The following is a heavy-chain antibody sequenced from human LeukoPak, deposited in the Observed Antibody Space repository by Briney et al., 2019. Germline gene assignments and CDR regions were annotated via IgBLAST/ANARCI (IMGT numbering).Heavy chain of an antibody. CDR1: VCTFSSYA. CDR3: ARNGPYGDYAVDY. D-gene: IGHD4-17*01. J-gene: IGHJ4*02. V-gene: IGHV1-69*13. CDR2: IIPIFGTA. Sequence: ASVKVSCKASVCTFSSYAISWVRQAPGQGREWMGGIIPIFGTANYAQKFQSRVTITADESTSTAYMELSRVRSEDTAVYYCARNGPYGDYAVDYWGQGTLVTVSS.